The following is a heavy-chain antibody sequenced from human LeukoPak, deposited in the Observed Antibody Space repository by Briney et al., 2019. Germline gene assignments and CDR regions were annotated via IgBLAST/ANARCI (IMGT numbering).Heavy chain of an antibody. D-gene: IGHD3-10*01. CDR2: IYPGDSDT. CDR1: GYSFTNYW. CDR3: PTSPPRGELIYNYSGMDV. V-gene: IGHV5-51*01. Sequence: GESLKISCKGSGYSFTNYWIGWVRQVPGKGLEWMGIIYPGDSDTKYSPSFQGQVTISADKSISTAYLQWSSLKASDTAMYYCPTSPPRGELIYNYSGMDVWGQGTTVTVSS. J-gene: IGHJ6*02.